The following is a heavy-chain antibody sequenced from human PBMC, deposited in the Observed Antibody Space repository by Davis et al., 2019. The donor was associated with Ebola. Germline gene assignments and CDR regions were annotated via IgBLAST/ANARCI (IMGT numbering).Heavy chain of an antibody. CDR2: INGGNGNT. CDR1: GYTFTSYA. Sequence: AASVKVSCKASGYTFTSYAMHWVRQAPGQRLEWMGWINGGNGNTKYSQKFQGRVTITRDTSASTAYMELSSLRSEDTAVYYCARELSSWDKLGFLDYYGMDVWGQGTTVTVSS. V-gene: IGHV1-3*01. CDR3: ARELSSWDKLGFLDYYGMDV. J-gene: IGHJ6*02. D-gene: IGHD6-13*01.